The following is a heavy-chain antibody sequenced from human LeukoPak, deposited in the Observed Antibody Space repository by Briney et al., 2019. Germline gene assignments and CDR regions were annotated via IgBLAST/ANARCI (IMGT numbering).Heavy chain of an antibody. CDR2: ISSSSSTI. J-gene: IGHJ6*02. Sequence: PGGSLRLSCAASGFTFSSYSMKWVRQAPGKGLEWVSYISSSSSTIYYADSVKGRFTISRDNAKNSLYLQMNSLRDEDTAVYYCAREDSGYDYGSYYYYGMDVWGQGTTVTVSS. V-gene: IGHV3-48*02. CDR1: GFTFSSYS. D-gene: IGHD5-12*01. CDR3: AREDSGYDYGSYYYYGMDV.